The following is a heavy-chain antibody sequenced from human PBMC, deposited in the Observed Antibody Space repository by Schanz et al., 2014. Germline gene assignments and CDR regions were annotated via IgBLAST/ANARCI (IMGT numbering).Heavy chain of an antibody. CDR1: GFTFSDYY. CDR2: ISGSGGST. Sequence: VQLVESGGGLVKPGGSLRLSCAASGFTFSDYYMSWIRQAPGKGLEWVSAISGSGGSTYYADSVKGRFTISRDNAKNTLYLQMNSLKTEDTAMYYCARRASCSRIGCPFDSWGQGTLVTVSS. CDR3: ARRASCSRIGCPFDS. J-gene: IGHJ4*02. V-gene: IGHV3-11*01. D-gene: IGHD2-2*01.